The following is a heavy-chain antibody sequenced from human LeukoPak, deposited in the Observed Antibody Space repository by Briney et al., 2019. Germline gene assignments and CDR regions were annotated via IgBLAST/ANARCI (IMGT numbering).Heavy chain of an antibody. CDR2: ISYDGSNK. J-gene: IGHJ4*02. CDR3: ARVASDY. D-gene: IGHD5-12*01. CDR1: GFTFSSYA. V-gene: IGHV3-30*04. Sequence: GRSLRLSCAASGFTFSSYAMHWVRQAPGKGLEWVAVISYDGSNKYYADSVKGRFTISRDNSKNTLYLQMNSLRAEDTAVYYCARVASDYWGQGTLVTVSS.